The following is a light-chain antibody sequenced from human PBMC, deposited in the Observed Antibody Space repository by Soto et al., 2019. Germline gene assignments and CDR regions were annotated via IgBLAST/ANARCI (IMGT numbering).Light chain of an antibody. J-gene: IGLJ2*01. Sequence: QSALTQPASVSGSPGQSIAISCTGSSSDVGIYNYVSWYQQHPGKVPKLIIYEVSNRPSGVSNRFSGSKSGNTASLTISGLQPEDDGHYYCVSYTTTGALVFGGGTKVTVL. CDR3: VSYTTTGALV. CDR2: EVS. CDR1: SSDVGIYNY. V-gene: IGLV2-14*01.